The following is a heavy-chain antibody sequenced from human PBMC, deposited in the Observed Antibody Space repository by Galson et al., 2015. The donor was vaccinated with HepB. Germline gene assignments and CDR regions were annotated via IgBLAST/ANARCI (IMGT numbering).Heavy chain of an antibody. Sequence: SLRLSCAASGFTFSSYGMHWVRQAPGKGLEWVAVISYDGSNRYYADSVKGRFTISRDNSKNTLYLQMNSLRAEDTAVYYCAKDQFLVPYAFDIWGQGTMVTVSS. J-gene: IGHJ3*02. CDR1: GFTFSSYG. D-gene: IGHD6-13*01. CDR2: ISYDGSNR. V-gene: IGHV3-30*18. CDR3: AKDQFLVPYAFDI.